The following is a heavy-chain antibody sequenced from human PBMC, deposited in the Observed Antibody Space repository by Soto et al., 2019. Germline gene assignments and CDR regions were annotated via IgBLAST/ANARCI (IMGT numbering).Heavy chain of an antibody. J-gene: IGHJ5*02. CDR3: ARVYTDYEEDCFDP. CDR1: GYTLTSYD. Sequence: ASVKVSCKASGYTLTSYDINWVRQATGQGLEWMGWMNPNSGNTGYAQKFQGRVTMTRNTSISTAYMELSSLRSEDTAVYYCARVYTDYEEDCFDPWGQGTLVTVSS. CDR2: MNPNSGNT. V-gene: IGHV1-8*01. D-gene: IGHD4-17*01.